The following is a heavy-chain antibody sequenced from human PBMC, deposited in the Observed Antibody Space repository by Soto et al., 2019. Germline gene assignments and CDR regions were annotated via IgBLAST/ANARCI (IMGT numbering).Heavy chain of an antibody. Sequence: QVQLVQSGAEVKKPGSSVKVSCKTSGDTFSTYAINWVRQAPGQGLEWMGGIIPIFGTANYAQKFQARATITADRSTSTAYMELSRLRSEDTAVYFCARGGRSVVVAATPRWFDPWGQGTLVTVSS. CDR3: ARGGRSVVVAATPRWFDP. V-gene: IGHV1-69*06. CDR2: IIPIFGTA. D-gene: IGHD2-15*01. J-gene: IGHJ5*02. CDR1: GDTFSTYA.